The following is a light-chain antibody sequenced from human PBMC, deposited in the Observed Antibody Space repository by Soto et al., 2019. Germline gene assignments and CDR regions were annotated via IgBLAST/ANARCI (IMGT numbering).Light chain of an antibody. CDR3: QQYNNWPGT. Sequence: EIVMTQSPATLSVSPGERATLSCRASQSVSSNLAWYQQKPGQAPRLLIYGASTRATAIPARFSGSGSGTEFTLTISSLQSEDFAVYYCQQYNNWPGTVGQGTKVDSK. J-gene: IGKJ1*01. CDR1: QSVSSN. CDR2: GAS. V-gene: IGKV3-15*01.